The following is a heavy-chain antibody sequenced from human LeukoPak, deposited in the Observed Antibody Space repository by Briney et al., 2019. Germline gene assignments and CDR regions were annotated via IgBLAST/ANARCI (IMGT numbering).Heavy chain of an antibody. V-gene: IGHV4-31*03. J-gene: IGHJ4*02. CDR2: IYYSGST. CDR1: GGSISSGGYY. D-gene: IGHD3-3*01. CDR3: ARYYSPYDFWSPDYFDY. Sequence: SQTLSLTCTVSGGSISSGGYYWSWIRQHPGKGLEWIGYIYYSGSTYYNPSLKSRVTISVDTSKNQFSLMLSSVTAADTAVYYCARYYSPYDFWSPDYFDYWGQGTLVTVSS.